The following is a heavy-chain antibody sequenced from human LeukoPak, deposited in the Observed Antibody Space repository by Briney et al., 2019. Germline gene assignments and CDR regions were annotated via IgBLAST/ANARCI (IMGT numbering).Heavy chain of an antibody. J-gene: IGHJ4*02. CDR1: GFTFSSYA. V-gene: IGHV3-23*01. D-gene: IGHD5-24*01. CDR3: ARGEALEMATPLGFDY. CDR2: ISGSGGST. Sequence: GGSLRLSCAASGFTFSSYAMSWVRQAPGKGLEWVSAISGSGGSTYYADSVKGRFTISRDNSKNTLYLQMNSLRAEDTAVYYCARGEALEMATPLGFDYWGQGTLVTVSS.